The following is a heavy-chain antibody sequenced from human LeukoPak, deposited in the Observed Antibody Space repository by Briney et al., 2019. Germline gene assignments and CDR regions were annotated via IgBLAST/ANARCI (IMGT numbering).Heavy chain of an antibody. J-gene: IGHJ4*02. CDR1: GFTFSSYS. V-gene: IGHV3-74*01. Sequence: PGGSLRLSCAASGFTFSSYSMHWVRQAPGKGLVWVSRISTDGSNTNYADSVKGRFTISRDNAENTLYLQMNSLRAEDTAMYCGARQTRDFAYWGQGTLVTVSS. CDR2: ISTDGSNT. CDR3: ARQTRDFAY.